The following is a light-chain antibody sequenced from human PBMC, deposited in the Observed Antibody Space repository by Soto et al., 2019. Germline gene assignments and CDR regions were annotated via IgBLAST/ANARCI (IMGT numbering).Light chain of an antibody. V-gene: IGLV1-40*01. CDR3: QSYDSSLSVYV. CDR1: SSNIGAGYD. CDR2: GNS. J-gene: IGLJ1*01. Sequence: QSVLTQPPSVSVAPGQRVTISCTGSSSNIGAGYDVHWYQQLPGTAPKLLIYGNSNRPSGVPDRFSGSKSGTSASLAITGLQDEDEADYYCQSYDSSLSVYVFGTGTKLTVL.